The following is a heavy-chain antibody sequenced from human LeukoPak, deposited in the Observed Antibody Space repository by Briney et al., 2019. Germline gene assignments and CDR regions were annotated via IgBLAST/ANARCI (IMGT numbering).Heavy chain of an antibody. CDR2: LYSDGST. D-gene: IGHD3-16*01. Sequence: GGSLRLSCVASGFSVSSNYMSWVRQAPGKGLEWVSLLYSDGSTFYADSVKGRFTISRDNSKNTLYLQMNRLRAEDTAVYYCARDSSTFPNYFDYWGQGTLVTVSS. CDR3: ARDSSTFPNYFDY. J-gene: IGHJ4*02. V-gene: IGHV3-53*01. CDR1: GFSVSSNY.